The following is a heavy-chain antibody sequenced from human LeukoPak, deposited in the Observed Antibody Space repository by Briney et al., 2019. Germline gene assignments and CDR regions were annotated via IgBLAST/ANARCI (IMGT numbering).Heavy chain of an antibody. Sequence: GGSLRLSCAVSGFTFSSYSMNWVRQAPGKGLEWVSSISSGSTYIYYVDSVKGRFTTSRDNAKNPLYLQMNSLRAEDTAVYYCARDGFDILTGYSLTFDYWGQGTLVTVSP. D-gene: IGHD3-9*01. CDR2: ISSGSTYI. J-gene: IGHJ4*02. V-gene: IGHV3-21*01. CDR3: ARDGFDILTGYSLTFDY. CDR1: GFTFSSYS.